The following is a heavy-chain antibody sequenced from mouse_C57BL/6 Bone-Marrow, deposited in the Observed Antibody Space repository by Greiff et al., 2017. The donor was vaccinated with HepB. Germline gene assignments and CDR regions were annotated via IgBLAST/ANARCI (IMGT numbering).Heavy chain of an antibody. Sequence: QSCKASGYTFTSYGISWVKQRTGQGLEWIGEIYPRSGNTYYNEKFKGKATLTADKSSSTAYMELRSLTSEDSAVYFCARPGPYYAMDYWGQGTSVTVSS. CDR2: IYPRSGNT. V-gene: IGHV1-81*01. CDR1: GYTFTSYG. J-gene: IGHJ4*01. CDR3: ARPGPYYAMDY.